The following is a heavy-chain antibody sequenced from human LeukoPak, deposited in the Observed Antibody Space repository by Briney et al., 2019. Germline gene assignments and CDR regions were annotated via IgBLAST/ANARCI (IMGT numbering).Heavy chain of an antibody. CDR1: GYTFTGYY. CDR2: ISAYNGNT. J-gene: IGHJ4*02. CDR3: ARDTMVRGVIKGLAY. V-gene: IGHV1-18*04. D-gene: IGHD3-10*01. Sequence: ASVKVSCKASGYTFTGYYMHWVRQAPGQGLEWMGWISAYNGNTNYAQKLQGRVTMATDTSTSTAYMELRSLRSDDTAVYYCARDTMVRGVIKGLAYWGQGTLVTVSS.